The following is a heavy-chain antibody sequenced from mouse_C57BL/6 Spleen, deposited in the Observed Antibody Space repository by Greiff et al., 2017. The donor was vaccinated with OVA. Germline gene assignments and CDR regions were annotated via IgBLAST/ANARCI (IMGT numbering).Heavy chain of an antibody. D-gene: IGHD3-1*01. Sequence: VQLQQPGAELVRPGSSVQLSCKASGYTFTSYWMHWVKQRPIQGLEWIGNIDPSDSETHYNQKFKDKATLTVDKSSSTAYMQLSSLTSEDSAVYYCTRSVWRSGYPYYCDYWGQGTTLTVSS. CDR3: TRSVWRSGYPYYCDY. V-gene: IGHV1-52*01. CDR2: IDPSDSET. CDR1: GYTFTSYW. J-gene: IGHJ2*01.